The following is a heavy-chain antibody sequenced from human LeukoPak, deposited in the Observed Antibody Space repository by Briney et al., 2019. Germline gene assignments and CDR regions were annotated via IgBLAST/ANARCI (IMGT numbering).Heavy chain of an antibody. V-gene: IGHV3-21*01. D-gene: IGHD3-10*01. J-gene: IGHJ3*02. CDR1: GFTFSSYS. CDR2: ISSSSSYI. CDR3: ARTLYYSDSWSSSEEGEAFDI. Sequence: GGSLRLSCAASGFTFSSYSMNWVRQAPGKGLEWVSSISSSSSYIYYADSVKGRFTISRDNAKNSLYLQMNSLRAEDTAVYYCARTLYYSDSWSSSEEGEAFDIWGQGTMLTVSS.